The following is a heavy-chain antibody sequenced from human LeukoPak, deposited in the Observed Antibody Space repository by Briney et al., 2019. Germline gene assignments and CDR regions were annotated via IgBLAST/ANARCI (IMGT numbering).Heavy chain of an antibody. J-gene: IGHJ4*02. V-gene: IGHV1-46*01. Sequence: ASVKVSCKASGYTFTSYHMHWVRQAPGQGLEWMGIINPSGGSTSYAQKFQGRVTMTRDTSTSTAYMELSSLRSEDTAVYYCARGVGIVGATSYYFDYWGQGTLVTVSS. D-gene: IGHD1-26*01. CDR1: GYTFTSYH. CDR3: ARGVGIVGATSYYFDY. CDR2: INPSGGST.